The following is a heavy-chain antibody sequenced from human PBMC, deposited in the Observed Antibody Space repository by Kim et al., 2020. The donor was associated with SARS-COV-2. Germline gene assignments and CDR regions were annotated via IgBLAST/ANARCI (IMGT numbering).Heavy chain of an antibody. CDR3: AKDFDDILTGYYFDY. CDR2: IWYDGSNK. J-gene: IGHJ4*02. CDR1: GITFSSYA. Sequence: GGSLRLSCAASGITFSSYAMHWVRQAPGKGLEWVAVIWYDGSNKYYADSVKGRFTISRDNSKNTLYLQMNSLRAEDTAVYYCAKDFDDILTGYYFDYWGQGTLVTVSS. D-gene: IGHD3-9*01. V-gene: IGHV3-33*06.